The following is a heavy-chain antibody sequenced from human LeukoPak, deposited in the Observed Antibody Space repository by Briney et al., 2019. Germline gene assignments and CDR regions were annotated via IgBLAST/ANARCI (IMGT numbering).Heavy chain of an antibody. J-gene: IGHJ4*02. Sequence: SETLSLTCTVSGGSISSSSYYWGWIRQPPGKGLEWIGSIYYSGSTYYNPSLKSRVTISVDTSKNQFSLKLSSVTAADTAVYYCARLDTAMALDYWGQGTLVTVSS. CDR1: GGSISSSSYY. D-gene: IGHD5-18*01. CDR3: ARLDTAMALDY. CDR2: IYYSGST. V-gene: IGHV4-39*07.